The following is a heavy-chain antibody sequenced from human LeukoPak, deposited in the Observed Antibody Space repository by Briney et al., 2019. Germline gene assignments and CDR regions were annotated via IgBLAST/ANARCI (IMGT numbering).Heavy chain of an antibody. V-gene: IGHV4-59*01. CDR2: IYDSGST. D-gene: IGHD3-10*01. J-gene: IGHJ4*02. Sequence: PSETLSLTCTVSGGSISSNYWSWIRQPPGKGLEWIGYIYDSGSTDYHPSLKSRSTISVDMSKSQFSLNLRSVTAADTAVYFCARAAAGVTQYFDQWGEGTLITVSS. CDR3: ARAAAGVTQYFDQ. CDR1: GGSISSNY.